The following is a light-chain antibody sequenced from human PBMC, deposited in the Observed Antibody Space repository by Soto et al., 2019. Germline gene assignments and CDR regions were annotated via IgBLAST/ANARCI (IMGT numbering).Light chain of an antibody. CDR1: SRDVGGYNY. CDR3: SSDTSSSTPVV. Sequence: QSALTQPASVSGSPGQSITISCTGTSRDVGGYNYVSWYQQHPGKAPKLMIYEVSNRPSGVSNRFSGSKSGNTASLTISGLQAEDEADDYCSSDTSSSTPVVFGGGTKRTVL. J-gene: IGLJ2*01. CDR2: EVS. V-gene: IGLV2-14*01.